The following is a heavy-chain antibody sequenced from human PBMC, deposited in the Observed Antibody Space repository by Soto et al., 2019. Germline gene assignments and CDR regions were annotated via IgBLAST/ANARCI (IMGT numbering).Heavy chain of an antibody. CDR3: ARGGWYRSWRYYYYGMDV. V-gene: IGHV3-7*01. J-gene: IGHJ6*02. CDR2: IKQGGSEK. D-gene: IGHD6-19*01. Sequence: GGSLRLSCAASGFTFSSYWMSWVRQAPGKGLEWVANIKQGGSEKYYVDSVKGRFTISRDNAKNSLYLQMNSLRAEDTAVYYCARGGWYRSWRYYYYGMDVWGQGTTVTV. CDR1: GFTFSSYW.